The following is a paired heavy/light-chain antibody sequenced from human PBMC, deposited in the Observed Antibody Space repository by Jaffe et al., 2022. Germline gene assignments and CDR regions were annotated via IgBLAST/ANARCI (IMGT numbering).Heavy chain of an antibody. Sequence: EVQLVESGGGLVQPGGSLKLSCAASGFSFSGSAIHWVRQASGKGLEWVGRIRSKGNSYATAYAASVKGRFTISRDDTENTAYLQMDSLKTEDTAVYYCTRHEESYQQWQLMDVWGKGTAVTVSS. CDR3: TRHEESYQQWQLMDV. CDR2: IRSKGNSYAT. J-gene: IGHJ6*03. D-gene: IGHD6-19*01. V-gene: IGHV3-73*02. CDR1: GFSFSGSA.
Light chain of an antibody. CDR3: CSYAGSPYV. J-gene: IGLJ1*01. Sequence: QSALTQPASVSGSPGQSITISCTGTSNDVGNYNLVSWYQQHPGKVPKLIIYEGSKRPSGISNRFSGSKSGNTASLTISGLQAEDEADYYCCSYAGSPYVFGTGTKVTVL. V-gene: IGLV2-23*01. CDR2: EGS. CDR1: SNDVGNYNL.